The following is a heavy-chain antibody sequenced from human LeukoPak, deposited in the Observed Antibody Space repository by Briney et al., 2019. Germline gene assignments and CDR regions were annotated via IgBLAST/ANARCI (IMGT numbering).Heavy chain of an antibody. J-gene: IGHJ3*02. CDR3: AKDGYWELPPHAFDI. CDR1: RFTFGNYG. D-gene: IGHD1-26*01. Sequence: PGGSLRLSCVASRFTFGNYGMHWVRQAPGKGLEWVAVISYDGSNKYYADSVKGRFTISRDNSKNTLYLQMNSLRTEDTAVYYCAKDGYWELPPHAFDIWGQGTMVTVSS. CDR2: ISYDGSNK. V-gene: IGHV3-30*18.